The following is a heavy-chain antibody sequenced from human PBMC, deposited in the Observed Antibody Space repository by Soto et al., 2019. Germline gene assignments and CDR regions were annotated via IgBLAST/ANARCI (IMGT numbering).Heavy chain of an antibody. Sequence: GASVEVSCKXSGYTLTTYAIQWVRQAPGQRLEWMGWINTDNGNTKSSQKFQGRVTITRDTSASTAYMELSSLRSEDTAVYYCAREVHGSGRYYIYYAMDVWGQGTTVTVSS. CDR1: GYTLTTYA. J-gene: IGHJ6*02. CDR3: AREVHGSGRYYIYYAMDV. D-gene: IGHD3-10*01. CDR2: INTDNGNT. V-gene: IGHV1-3*04.